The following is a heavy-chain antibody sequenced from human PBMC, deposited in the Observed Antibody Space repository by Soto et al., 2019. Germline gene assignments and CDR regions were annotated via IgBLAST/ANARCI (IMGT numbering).Heavy chain of an antibody. CDR2: INRHGSAT. D-gene: IGHD3-22*01. CDR3: AIRASYYDSSGYFDC. Sequence: GGSLSLSCVASGIPFNKYWMHWVRQAPGKGPVWVSRINRHGSATNYADSVKGRFTISRDNAKNTLYLQMNSLRAEDTAVYYCAIRASYYDSSGYFDCWGQGTLVTVSS. V-gene: IGHV3-74*01. CDR1: GIPFNKYW. J-gene: IGHJ4*02.